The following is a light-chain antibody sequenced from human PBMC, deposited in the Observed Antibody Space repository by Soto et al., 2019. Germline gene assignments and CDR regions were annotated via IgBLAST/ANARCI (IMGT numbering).Light chain of an antibody. Sequence: QSALTQPASVSGSPGQSITISCTGTNSDIGGYNYVSWYQQHPGKAPKLMIYDVSNRPSGDSSRFSGSKSGNTASLTISGLQAEDEADYYCSSYTTSDTYVFGTGTKVTVL. V-gene: IGLV2-14*01. J-gene: IGLJ1*01. CDR1: NSDIGGYNY. CDR2: DVS. CDR3: SSYTTSDTYV.